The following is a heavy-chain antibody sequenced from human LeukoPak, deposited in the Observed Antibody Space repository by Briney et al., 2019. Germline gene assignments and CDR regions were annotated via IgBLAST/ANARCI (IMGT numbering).Heavy chain of an antibody. CDR1: GYSFTSYW. V-gene: IGHV5-51*01. J-gene: IGHJ6*03. D-gene: IGHD5-24*01. Sequence: GESLKISCKGSGYSFTSYWIGWVRQMPGKGLEWMGIIYPGDSDTRYSPSFRGQVTISADKSISTAYLQWSSLKASDTAIYYCARQGDGYKYYYYYYMDVWGKGTTVTVSS. CDR2: IYPGDSDT. CDR3: ARQGDGYKYYYYYYMDV.